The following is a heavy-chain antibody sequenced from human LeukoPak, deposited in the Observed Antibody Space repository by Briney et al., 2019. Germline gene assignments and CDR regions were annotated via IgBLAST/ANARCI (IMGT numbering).Heavy chain of an antibody. CDR1: GFTFSNFA. Sequence: PGGSLRLSCVASGFTFSNFAMSWVRQPLGKGLEWVSGIRGSGGSTYYADSVKGRFTISRDNSKNTLYLQMNSLRAEDTAVYYCAKGIRRGYDSTNGYFQHWGQGTLVTVSS. CDR3: AKGIRRGYDSTNGYFQH. V-gene: IGHV3-23*01. J-gene: IGHJ1*01. D-gene: IGHD3-22*01. CDR2: IRGSGGST.